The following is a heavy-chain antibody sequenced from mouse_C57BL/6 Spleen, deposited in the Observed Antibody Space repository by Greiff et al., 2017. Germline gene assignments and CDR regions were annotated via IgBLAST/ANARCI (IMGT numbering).Heavy chain of an antibody. J-gene: IGHJ3*01. CDR2: IDPETGGT. D-gene: IGHD1-1*01. Sequence: VQLQQSGAELVRPGASVTLSCKASGYTFTDYEMHWVKQTPVHGLEWIGAIDPETGGTAYNQKFKGKAILTADKSSSTAYMELRSLTSEDSAVYYCTSHYYGSSPFAYWGQGTLVTVSA. CDR1: GYTFTDYE. CDR3: TSHYYGSSPFAY. V-gene: IGHV1-15*01.